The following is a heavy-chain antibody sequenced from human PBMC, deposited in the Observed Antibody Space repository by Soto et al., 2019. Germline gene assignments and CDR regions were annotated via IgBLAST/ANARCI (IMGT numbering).Heavy chain of an antibody. CDR2: INPNGGRT. D-gene: IGHD1-26*01. CDR3: ARGGYYYNDY. J-gene: IGHJ4*02. CDR1: GYTFTNYY. Sequence: QVQPVQSGAEVKGPGASVKVSCKASGYTFTNYYVHWVRQAPGQGLEWVGIINPNGGRTSYAQKFQGRVTVTRDTSTGTVYMELSSLGSEDTAIYYCARGGYYYNDYWGQGTLVTVSS. V-gene: IGHV1-46*01.